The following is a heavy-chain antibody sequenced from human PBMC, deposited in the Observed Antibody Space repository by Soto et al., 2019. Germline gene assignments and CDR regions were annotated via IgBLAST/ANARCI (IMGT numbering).Heavy chain of an antibody. J-gene: IGHJ5*02. CDR2: INHSGST. D-gene: IGHD1-1*01. Sequence: QVQLQQWGAGLLKPSETLSLTCAVYGGSFSGYYWSWIRQPPGKGLEWIGEINHSGSTNYNPSLKSRVTISVDTSKNQFSPKLSSVTAADTAVYYCARGPWNDVNWFDPWGQGTLVTVSS. V-gene: IGHV4-34*01. CDR3: ARGPWNDVNWFDP. CDR1: GGSFSGYY.